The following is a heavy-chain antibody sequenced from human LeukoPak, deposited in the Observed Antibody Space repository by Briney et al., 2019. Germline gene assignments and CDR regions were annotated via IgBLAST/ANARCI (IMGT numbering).Heavy chain of an antibody. V-gene: IGHV4-61*02. D-gene: IGHD6-13*01. J-gene: IGHJ6*03. CDR3: ARDGPYSSSYYYYMDV. Sequence: SETLSLTCTVSGGSISSGSYYWSWIRQPAGKGLEWIGRIYTSGSTNYNPSLKSRVTISVDTSKNQFSLKLSSVTAADTAVYYCARDGPYSSSYYYYMDVWGKGTTVTVS. CDR2: IYTSGST. CDR1: GGSISSGSYY.